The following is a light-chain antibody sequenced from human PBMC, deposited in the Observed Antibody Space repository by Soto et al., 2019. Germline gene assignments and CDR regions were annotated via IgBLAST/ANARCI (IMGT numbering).Light chain of an antibody. CDR3: QQYYNPPRT. V-gene: IGKV4-1*01. CDR2: WAS. CDR1: QSVLYSSNNKNY. J-gene: IGKJ1*01. Sequence: DIVMTQSPDSLAVSLGERATINCKSSQSVLYSSNNKNYLAWYQQKPGQPPKLLIYWASTRESGVPDRFSGSGSGTDFTLTNSSLQAEDVAVYYCQQYYNPPRTFGQGTKVEVK.